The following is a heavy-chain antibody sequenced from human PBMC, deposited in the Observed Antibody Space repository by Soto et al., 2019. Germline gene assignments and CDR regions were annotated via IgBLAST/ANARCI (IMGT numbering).Heavy chain of an antibody. V-gene: IGHV4-30-2*01. CDR2: VYHSGST. CDR1: GGSISSGGYS. D-gene: IGHD3-3*01. J-gene: IGHJ5*02. CDR3: DRENFWSGNVDWLDP. Sequence: PSETLSLTCAVSGGSISSGGYSWSWIRQPPGKGLEWIGFVYHSGSTYYNPSLKSRVTISVDKSKNQFSLKLSSLTAADTAVYYCDRENFWSGNVDWLDPWGQGTLVTVYS.